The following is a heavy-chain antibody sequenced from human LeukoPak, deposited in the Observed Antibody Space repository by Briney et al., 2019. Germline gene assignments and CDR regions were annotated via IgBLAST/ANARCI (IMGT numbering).Heavy chain of an antibody. V-gene: IGHV4-34*01. CDR2: INHSGST. D-gene: IGHD7-27*01. CDR1: GGPFSGYY. J-gene: IGHJ5*02. Sequence: SETLSLTCAVYGGPFSGYYWSWIRQPPGKGLEWIGEINHSGSTNYNPSLKSRVTISVDTSKNQFSLKLSSVTAADTAVYYCARGGGDLTGGFRWFDPWGQGTLVTVSS. CDR3: ARGGGDLTGGFRWFDP.